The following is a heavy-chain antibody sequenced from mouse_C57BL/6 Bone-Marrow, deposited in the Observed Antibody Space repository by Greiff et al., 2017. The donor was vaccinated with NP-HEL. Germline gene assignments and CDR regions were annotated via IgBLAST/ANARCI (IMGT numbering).Heavy chain of an antibody. Sequence: EVQLQQSGPVLVKPGASVKMSCKASGYTFTDYYMNWVKQSHGKSLEWIGVINPYNGGTSYNQKFKGKATLTVDKSSSTAYMELNSLTSEDSAVYYCARELPYYFDYWGQGTTLTVSS. CDR1: GYTFTDYY. CDR2: INPYNGGT. J-gene: IGHJ2*01. V-gene: IGHV1-19*01. CDR3: ARELPYYFDY. D-gene: IGHD2-1*01.